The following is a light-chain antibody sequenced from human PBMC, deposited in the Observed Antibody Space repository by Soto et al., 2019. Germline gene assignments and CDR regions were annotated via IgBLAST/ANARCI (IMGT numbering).Light chain of an antibody. CDR3: CSYAGGTTFVV. Sequence: QSALTQPASVSGSPGQSITISCTGTSSDVGSYNLVSWYQQHRGKAPKLMIYEGSKRPSGVSSRFSGSKSGNTASLTISGLQAEDEADYYCCSYAGGTTFVVFGGGTKVPVL. CDR1: SSDVGSYNL. J-gene: IGLJ3*02. V-gene: IGLV2-23*03. CDR2: EGS.